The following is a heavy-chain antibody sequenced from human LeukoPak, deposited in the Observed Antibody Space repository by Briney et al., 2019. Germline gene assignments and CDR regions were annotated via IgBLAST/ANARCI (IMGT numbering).Heavy chain of an antibody. J-gene: IGHJ3*02. CDR3: ARDFGVIIGSAFDI. CDR2: IYYSGST. D-gene: IGHD3-3*01. CDR1: GGSISSGDYY. Sequence: SETLSLTCTVSGGSISSGDYYCNWIRQPPGKGLEWIGYIYYSGSTYYNPSLKSRVTISVDTSKNQFSLKLSSLTAADTAVYYCARDFGVIIGSAFDIWGQGTMVTVSS. V-gene: IGHV4-30-4*08.